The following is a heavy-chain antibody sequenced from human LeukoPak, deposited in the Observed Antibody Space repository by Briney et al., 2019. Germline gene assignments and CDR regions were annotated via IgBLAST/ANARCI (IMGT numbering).Heavy chain of an antibody. CDR1: GGSISSGDYY. Sequence: TSETLSLTCTVSGGSISSGDYYWSWIRQPAGKGLEWIGRIYTSGSTNYNPSLKSRVTMSVDTSKNQFSLKLSSVTAADTAVYYCARSYDSSGYPLYLAYWGQGTLVTVSS. J-gene: IGHJ4*02. D-gene: IGHD3-22*01. CDR3: ARSYDSSGYPLYLAY. V-gene: IGHV4-61*02. CDR2: IYTSGST.